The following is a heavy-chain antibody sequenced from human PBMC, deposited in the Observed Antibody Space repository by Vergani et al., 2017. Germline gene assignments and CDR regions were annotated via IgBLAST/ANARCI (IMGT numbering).Heavy chain of an antibody. D-gene: IGHD3-22*01. J-gene: IGHJ4*02. CDR2: IYSGGST. CDR3: ARDNYYDSSGYYFDY. V-gene: IGHV3-66*01. Sequence: EVQLVESGGGLVQPGGSLRLSCAASGFTVSSNYMSWVRQAPGKGLEWVSVIYSGGSTYYADSVKGRFTISRDNSKNTLYLQMNSLRAEDTAVYYCARDNYYDSSGYYFDYWGQGTLVTVSS. CDR1: GFTVSSNY.